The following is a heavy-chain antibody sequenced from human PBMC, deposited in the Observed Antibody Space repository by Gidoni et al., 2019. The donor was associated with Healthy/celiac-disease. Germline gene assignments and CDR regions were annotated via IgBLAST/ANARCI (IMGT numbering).Heavy chain of an antibody. V-gene: IGHV3-33*01. CDR3: ARDSPTSYYDSSGYYSEALDY. D-gene: IGHD3-22*01. CDR2: IWYDGSNK. Sequence: QVQLVESGGGVVQPGRSLRLYCAASGFTFSSYGMHWVRQAPGKGLEWVAVIWYDGSNKYYADSVKGRFTISRDNSKNTLYLQMNSLRAEDTAVYYCARDSPTSYYDSSGYYSEALDYWGQGTLVTVSS. CDR1: GFTFSSYG. J-gene: IGHJ4*02.